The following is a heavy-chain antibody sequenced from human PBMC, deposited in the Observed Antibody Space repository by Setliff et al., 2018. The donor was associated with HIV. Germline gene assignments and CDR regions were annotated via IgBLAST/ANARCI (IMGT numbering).Heavy chain of an antibody. V-gene: IGHV1-46*01. CDR1: GYTFTSYY. J-gene: IGHJ3*02. D-gene: IGHD1-26*01. Sequence: ASVKVSCKASGYTFTSYYMHWVRQAPGRGLEWMGIINPSSGSTSYAQKFQGRVTMTRDTSTSTVYMELSSLRSEDTAVYYCARDLWGDDAFDIWGQGTMVTVSS. CDR3: ARDLWGDDAFDI. CDR2: INPSSGST.